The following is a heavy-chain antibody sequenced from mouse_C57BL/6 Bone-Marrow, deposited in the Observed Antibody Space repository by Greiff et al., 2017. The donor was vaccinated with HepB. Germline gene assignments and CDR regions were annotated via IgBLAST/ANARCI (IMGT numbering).Heavy chain of an antibody. V-gene: IGHV1-9*01. CDR2: ILPGSGST. CDR3: ARCYDGYYTRYAMDS. CDR1: GYTFTGYW. Sequence: QVQLQQSGAELMKPGASVKLSCKATGYTFTGYWIEWVKQRPGHGLEWIGEILPGSGSTNYNEKFKGKATFTADTSSNTAYMQLSSLTTEDSAIYYCARCYDGYYTRYAMDSWGQGTPVTVSS. J-gene: IGHJ4*01. D-gene: IGHD2-3*01.